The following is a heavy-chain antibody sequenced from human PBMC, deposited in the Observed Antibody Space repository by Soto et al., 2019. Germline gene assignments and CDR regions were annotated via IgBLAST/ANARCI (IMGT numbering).Heavy chain of an antibody. D-gene: IGHD5-18*01. CDR2: ISAYNGNT. Sequence: ASVKVSCKASGYTFTSYGISWVRQAPGQGLEWMGWISAYNGNTNYAQKLQGRVTMTTDTSTSTAYMELRSLRSDDTAVYYCARDSNSYGQFGSFDNWGQGTMVTVS. CDR1: GYTFTSYG. CDR3: ARDSNSYGQFGSFDN. J-gene: IGHJ3*02. V-gene: IGHV1-18*01.